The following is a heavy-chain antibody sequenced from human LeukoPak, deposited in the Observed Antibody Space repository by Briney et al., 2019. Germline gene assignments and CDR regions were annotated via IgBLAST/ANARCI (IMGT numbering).Heavy chain of an antibody. CDR2: IYYSGST. D-gene: IGHD5-18*01. J-gene: IGHJ4*02. V-gene: IGHV4-59*01. Sequence: NPSETLSLTCTVSGGSISSYYWSWIRQPAGKGLEWIGYIYYSGSTNYNPSLKSRVTISVDTSKNQFSLKLSSVTAADTAVYYCARAYSYGHHYFDYWGQGTLVTVSS. CDR3: ARAYSYGHHYFDY. CDR1: GGSISSYY.